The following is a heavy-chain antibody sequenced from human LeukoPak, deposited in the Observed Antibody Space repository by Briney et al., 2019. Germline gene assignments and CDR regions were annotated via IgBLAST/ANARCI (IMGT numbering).Heavy chain of an antibody. CDR3: ARGQRYSSRGRFDP. CDR1: GGSFSGYY. V-gene: IGHV4-34*01. CDR2: INHSGST. D-gene: IGHD6-13*01. Sequence: PSETLSLTCAVYGGSFSGYYWSWIRQPPGKGLEWIGEINHSGSTNYNPSLKSRVTISVDTSKNQFSLKLSSVTAADTAVYYCARGQRYSSRGRFDPWGQGTLVTVSS. J-gene: IGHJ5*02.